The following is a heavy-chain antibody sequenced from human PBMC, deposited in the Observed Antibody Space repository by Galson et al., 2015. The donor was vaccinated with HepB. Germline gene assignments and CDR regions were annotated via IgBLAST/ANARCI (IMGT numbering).Heavy chain of an antibody. D-gene: IGHD3-22*01. CDR3: AKPYYYDSSGYYPWCDY. J-gene: IGHJ4*02. CDR1: GFTFGSYV. Sequence: SLRPSWAAHGFTFGSYVRHWVRCGPRKGLEWVAVISYDGSNKYYADSVKGRFTISRDNSKNTLYLQMNSLRAEDTAVYYCAKPYYYDSSGYYPWCDYWGQGTLVTVSS. CDR2: ISYDGSNK. V-gene: IGHV3-30*18.